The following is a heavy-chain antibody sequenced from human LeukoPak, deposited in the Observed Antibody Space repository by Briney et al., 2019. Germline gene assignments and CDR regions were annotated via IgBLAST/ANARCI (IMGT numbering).Heavy chain of an antibody. Sequence: ASVKVSCKASGYTFTGNYMHWVRRAPGQGLEWMGWINPNSGGTNYAQKFQGRVTMTRDTSISTAYIELSRLRSDDTAVYYCARVPARFLEWLSRGAYFDYWGQGTLVTVSS. V-gene: IGHV1-2*02. CDR3: ARVPARFLEWLSRGAYFDY. D-gene: IGHD3-3*01. J-gene: IGHJ4*02. CDR2: INPNSGGT. CDR1: GYTFTGNY.